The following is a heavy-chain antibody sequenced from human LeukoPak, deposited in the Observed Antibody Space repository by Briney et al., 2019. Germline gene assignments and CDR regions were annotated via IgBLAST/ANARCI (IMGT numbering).Heavy chain of an antibody. V-gene: IGHV1-69*04. CDR3: ARGALFPYSSSWSYYYYGMDV. D-gene: IGHD6-13*01. J-gene: IGHJ6*02. Sequence: ASVKVSCKASGYTFTSYGISWVRQAPGQGLEWMGRIIPILGIANYAQKFQGRVTITADKSTSTAYMELSSLRSEDTAVYYCARGALFPYSSSWSYYYYGMDVWGQGTTVTVSS. CDR2: IIPILGIA. CDR1: GYTFTSYG.